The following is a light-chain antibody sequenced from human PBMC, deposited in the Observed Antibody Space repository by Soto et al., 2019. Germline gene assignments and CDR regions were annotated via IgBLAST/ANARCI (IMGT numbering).Light chain of an antibody. CDR2: GND. Sequence: QSVLTQPPSASGTPGQRVTISCSGSSSNIGGNTVNWYQQLPGTAPKLLIYGNDQRPSGVPARFSGSKSGTSASLAISGLQSEDEADYDCAAWDDSLNAFVFGTGTKVTVL. J-gene: IGLJ1*01. CDR1: SSNIGGNT. CDR3: AAWDDSLNAFV. V-gene: IGLV1-44*01.